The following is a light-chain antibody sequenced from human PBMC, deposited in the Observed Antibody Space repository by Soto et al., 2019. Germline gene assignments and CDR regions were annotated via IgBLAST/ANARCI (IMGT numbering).Light chain of an antibody. V-gene: IGKV3-11*01. J-gene: IGKJ5*01. CDR2: DAS. Sequence: EIVLTQSPATLSLSPGERATLSCRASQSVSSYLAWYQQKPGQAHRLLIYDASNRATGIPARFSGSGSGTDFTLTISSLEPEDFAVYYCQQRSNWPAITFGHGTRLDIK. CDR3: QQRSNWPAIT. CDR1: QSVSSY.